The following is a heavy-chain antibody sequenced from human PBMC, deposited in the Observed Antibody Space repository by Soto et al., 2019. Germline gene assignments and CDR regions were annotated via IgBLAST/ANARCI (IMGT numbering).Heavy chain of an antibody. V-gene: IGHV1-18*01. CDR1: GYTFTSYG. J-gene: IGHJ6*02. CDR2: ISVYNGNT. D-gene: IGHD3-9*01. Sequence: ASVKVSCKASGYTFTSYGISWVRQAPGQGLEWMGWISVYNGNTNYAQKLQGRVTMTTDTSTSTAYKELRSLRSDDAAVYYCAREGGYYDILTGYQGYYYGMDVWGQGTRVTVS. CDR3: AREGGYYDILTGYQGYYYGMDV.